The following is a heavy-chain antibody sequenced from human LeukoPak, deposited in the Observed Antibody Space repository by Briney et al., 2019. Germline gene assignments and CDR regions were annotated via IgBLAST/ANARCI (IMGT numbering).Heavy chain of an antibody. D-gene: IGHD3-9*01. CDR2: IKQDGSLI. J-gene: IGHJ4*02. V-gene: IGHV3-7*01. CDR1: GFTFSNYW. CDR3: ARAGDKGVKDDILFDL. Sequence: GGSLRLSCATSGFTFSNYWMNWVRQAPGKGLEWVANIKQDGSLIYYVDSVKGRFTISRDNGENSLFLQLNSLRAEDTAVYYCARAGDKGVKDDILFDLWGQGTPVTVSS.